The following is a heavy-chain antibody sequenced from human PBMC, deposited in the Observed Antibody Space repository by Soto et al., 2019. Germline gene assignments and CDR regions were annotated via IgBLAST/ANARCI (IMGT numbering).Heavy chain of an antibody. CDR2: INHRRST. V-gene: IGHV4-34*01. CDR1: GGSFSGYY. Sequence: SETLSLTCAVYGGSFSGYYWTWIRQPPGKGLEWIGEINHRRSTSYNPSLKRRVTMSIDTSKNQFSLHLSSVTAADTAVYYCARDPTRPIFGVVVINWFDPWGQGTLVTVSS. CDR3: ARDPTRPIFGVVVINWFDP. D-gene: IGHD3-3*01. J-gene: IGHJ5*02.